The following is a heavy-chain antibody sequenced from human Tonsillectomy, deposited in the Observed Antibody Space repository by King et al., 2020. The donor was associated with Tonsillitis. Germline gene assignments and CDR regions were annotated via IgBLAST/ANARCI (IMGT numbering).Heavy chain of an antibody. CDR3: AREGYYYMDV. D-gene: IGHD2-15*01. V-gene: IGHV1-18*01. CDR2: SRAYNGNT. CDR1: GYSFSRCG. Sequence: VQLVESGGEVKKPGASVRVSCKASGYSFSRCGISWGRQAPGQGLEWIGWSRAYNGNTNYAQKLQGRVTLATDTSTSTAYMELRSLRSDDTAVYYCAREGYYYMDVWGKGTTVTVSS. J-gene: IGHJ6*03.